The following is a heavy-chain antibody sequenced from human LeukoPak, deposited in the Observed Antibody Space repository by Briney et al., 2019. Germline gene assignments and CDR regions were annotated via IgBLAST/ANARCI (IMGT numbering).Heavy chain of an antibody. V-gene: IGHV3-23*01. CDR1: GFTFSTYD. CDR2: SSGSGGST. J-gene: IGHJ4*02. CDR3: ARVSWFHVSSGSDY. Sequence: GGSLRLSCAASGFTFSTYDMSWVRQAPGKGLEWVSASSGSGGSTYYADSVKGRFTISRDNSKNTLYLQMNSPRAEDTAVYYCARVSWFHVSSGSDYWGQGTLVTVSS. D-gene: IGHD6-19*01.